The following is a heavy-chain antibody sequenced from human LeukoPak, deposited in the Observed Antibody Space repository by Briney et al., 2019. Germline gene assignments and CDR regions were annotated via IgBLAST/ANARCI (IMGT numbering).Heavy chain of an antibody. V-gene: IGHV1-2*02. CDR3: ASYRINYYGSTGVINAFDI. CDR1: GYTFTGYY. Sequence: GASVKVSCKASGYTFTGYYMHWVRQAPGQGLEWMGWINPNSGGTNYAQKFRGRVTMTRDTSISTAYMELSRLRSDDTAVYYCASYRINYYGSTGVINAFDIWGQGTMVTVSS. J-gene: IGHJ3*02. D-gene: IGHD3-10*01. CDR2: INPNSGGT.